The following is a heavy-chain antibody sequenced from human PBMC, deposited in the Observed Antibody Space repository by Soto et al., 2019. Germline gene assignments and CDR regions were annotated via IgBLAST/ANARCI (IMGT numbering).Heavy chain of an antibody. V-gene: IGHV1-18*01. Sequence: ASVKVSCKASGGTFSSYGISWVRQAPGQGLEWMGWISAYNGNTNYAQKLQGRVTMTTDTSTSTAYMELRSLRSDDTAVYYCARYGLAAAGRVGYYYGMDVWGQGTTVTVSS. D-gene: IGHD6-13*01. J-gene: IGHJ6*02. CDR2: ISAYNGNT. CDR3: ARYGLAAAGRVGYYYGMDV. CDR1: GGTFSSYG.